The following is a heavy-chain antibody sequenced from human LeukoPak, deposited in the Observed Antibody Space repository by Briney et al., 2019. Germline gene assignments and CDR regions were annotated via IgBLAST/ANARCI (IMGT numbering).Heavy chain of an antibody. CDR3: ARSSDSYDSSGYYGY. CDR2: IYNGGST. CDR1: GFTVSSNY. V-gene: IGHV3-53*01. Sequence: GGSLRLSCAASGFTVSSNYMSWVRQAPGKGLEWVSVIYNGGSTYYADSGKGRFTISRDSSKNTLYLHMHSLRAEDTAVYYCARSSDSYDSSGYYGYWGQGTLVSVSS. J-gene: IGHJ4*02. D-gene: IGHD3-22*01.